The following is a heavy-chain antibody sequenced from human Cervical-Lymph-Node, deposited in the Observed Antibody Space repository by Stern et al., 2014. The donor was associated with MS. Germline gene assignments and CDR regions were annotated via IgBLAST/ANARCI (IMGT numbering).Heavy chain of an antibody. J-gene: IGHJ3*02. CDR3: AREMDGFDI. Sequence: DQLVKSGAEVKKPGSSVKVSCKASGGTFSNYAINWVRQAPGQGLEWMVGIMTIFGTANYEQKFQGRVTLTADKSTSTAYMALSSLISEDTAVYYCAREMDGFDIWGQGTMVTVSS. CDR2: IMTIFGTA. CDR1: GGTFSNYA. V-gene: IGHV1-69*06.